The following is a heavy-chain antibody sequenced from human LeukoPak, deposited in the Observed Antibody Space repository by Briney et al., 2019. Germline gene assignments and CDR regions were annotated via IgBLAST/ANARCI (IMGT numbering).Heavy chain of an antibody. CDR1: GGSISSYY. V-gene: IGHV4-59*01. J-gene: IGHJ3*02. CDR3: ARTDGHGDAFDI. CDR2: IYYSEGT. Sequence: SETLSLTCTVSGGSISSYYWSWIRQPPGKGLEWIGYIYYSEGTNYNPSLKSRVTISVDTSKNQFSLKLSSVTAADTAVYYCARTDGHGDAFDIWGQGTMVTVSS.